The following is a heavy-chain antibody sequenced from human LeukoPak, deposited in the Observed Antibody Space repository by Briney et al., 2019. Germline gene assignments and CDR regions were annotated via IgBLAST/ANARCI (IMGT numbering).Heavy chain of an antibody. CDR1: GGSISSYY. CDR2: LYYSGST. Sequence: PSETLSLTCTVSGGSISSYYWSWIRLPPGKGLEWIGYLYYSGSTDYNPSLKGRATISVDTSRRQLYLNLKSVTAADTAVYYCERQRFGELRVWFDPWGQGTLVTVS. J-gene: IGHJ5*02. D-gene: IGHD3-10*01. V-gene: IGHV4-59*08. CDR3: ERQRFGELRVWFDP.